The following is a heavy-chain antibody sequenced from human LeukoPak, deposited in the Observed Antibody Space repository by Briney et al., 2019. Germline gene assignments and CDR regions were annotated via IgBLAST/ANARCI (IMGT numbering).Heavy chain of an antibody. CDR3: GGFSTSDRPNYYYGMDV. D-gene: IGHD2-2*01. J-gene: IGHJ6*04. V-gene: IGHV4-61*01. Sequence: ETLSLTCTVSGGSVSSGSYYWSRIRQPPGKGLEWVGYIYYSGSTNYNPSLKSRVTISVDTSKNQFSLTLSSVTAAYTAVYYCGGFSTSDRPNYYYGMDVWGKRTTVTVSS. CDR2: IYYSGST. CDR1: GGSVSSGSYY.